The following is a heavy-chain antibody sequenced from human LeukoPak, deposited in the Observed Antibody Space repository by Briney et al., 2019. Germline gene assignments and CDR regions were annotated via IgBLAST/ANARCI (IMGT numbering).Heavy chain of an antibody. V-gene: IGHV1-2*02. CDR3: ARDPRGDSSGIDY. D-gene: IGHD6-19*01. Sequence: ASVKVSCKASGYTFTGYYMHWVRQAPGQGLEWMGWINPNSGGTNYAQKFQGRVTMTRDTSISTAYMELSRLRSDDTAVYYCARDPRGDSSGIDYWGHGTLVTVSS. J-gene: IGHJ4*01. CDR2: INPNSGGT. CDR1: GYTFTGYY.